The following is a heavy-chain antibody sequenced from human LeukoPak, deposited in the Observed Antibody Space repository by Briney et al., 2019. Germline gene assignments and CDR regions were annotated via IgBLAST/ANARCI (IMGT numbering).Heavy chain of an antibody. CDR2: MNPNSGNT. CDR3: ARVNVGLDY. J-gene: IGHJ4*02. V-gene: IGHV1-18*01. CDR1: GYIFATYG. Sequence: GASVKVSCKASGYIFATYGINWVRQAPGQGLEWMGWMNPNSGNTGYAQKFQGRVTMTTDTSSSTAYMELRSLRSDDTAVYYCARVNVGLDYWGQGTLVTVSS.